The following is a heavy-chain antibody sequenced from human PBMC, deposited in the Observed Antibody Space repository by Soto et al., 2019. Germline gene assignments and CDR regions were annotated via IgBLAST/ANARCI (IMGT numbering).Heavy chain of an antibody. CDR2: IYYSGST. CDR1: GGSISSGGYY. D-gene: IGHD2-15*01. J-gene: IGHJ5*02. Sequence: PSETLSLTCTVSGGSISSGGYYWSWIRQHPGKGLEWIGYIYYSGSTYYNPSLKSRVTISVDTSKNQFSLKLSSVTAADTAVYYCARCLRDIVVVVAATGFDPWGKGTLVTVSS. V-gene: IGHV4-31*03. CDR3: ARCLRDIVVVVAATGFDP.